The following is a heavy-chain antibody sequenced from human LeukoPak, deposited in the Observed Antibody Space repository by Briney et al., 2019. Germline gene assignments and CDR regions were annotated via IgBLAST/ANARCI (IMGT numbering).Heavy chain of an antibody. Sequence: GGSLRLSCAASGFTFSSYLMSWVRPAPGEGLEWVSALSGSGGSTYYADSVKGRFTISRDNSKNTLYLQMNSLRAEDTAVYYCARDDGYYDSSGYFFGDHFDHWGQGTLVTVSS. J-gene: IGHJ4*02. CDR3: ARDDGYYDSSGYFFGDHFDH. V-gene: IGHV3-23*01. CDR1: GFTFSSYL. D-gene: IGHD3-22*01. CDR2: LSGSGGST.